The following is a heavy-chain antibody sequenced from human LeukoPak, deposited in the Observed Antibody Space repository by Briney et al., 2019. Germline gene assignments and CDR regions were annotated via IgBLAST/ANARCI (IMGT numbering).Heavy chain of an antibody. D-gene: IGHD6-19*01. CDR3: ARGPGIAVAPLQH. J-gene: IGHJ1*01. CDR2: ISGSRSDI. CDR1: GFTLSTYS. V-gene: IGHV3-21*01. Sequence: PGGSLRLSCAVSGFTLSTYSMSWVRQAPGKGLEWVSSISGSRSDIYYADSVKGRFTISSDNAKNSLYLQMNSLRAEDTAVYCCARGPGIAVAPLQHWGQGTLVTVSS.